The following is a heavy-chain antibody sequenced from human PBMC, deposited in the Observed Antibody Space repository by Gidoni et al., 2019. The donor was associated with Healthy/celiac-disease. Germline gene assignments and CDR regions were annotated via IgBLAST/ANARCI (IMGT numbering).Heavy chain of an antibody. J-gene: IGHJ4*02. V-gene: IGHV1-69*08. CDR2: IIPILGIA. CDR3: ARDPGIAAAGFDY. D-gene: IGHD6-13*01. CDR1: GGTFSSYT. Sequence: QVQLVQSGAEVKKPGSSVKVSCKASGGTFSSYTISWVRQAPGQGLEWMGRIIPILGIANYAQKCQGRVTITADKSTSTAYMELSSLRSEDTAVYYCARDPGIAAAGFDYWGQGTLVTVSS.